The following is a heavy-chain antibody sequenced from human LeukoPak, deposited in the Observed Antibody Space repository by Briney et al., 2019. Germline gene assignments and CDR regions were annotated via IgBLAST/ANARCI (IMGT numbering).Heavy chain of an antibody. CDR3: ARELRSGYYPYYYLYYMDV. D-gene: IGHD3-3*01. J-gene: IGHJ6*03. CDR2: IRYDGSNK. V-gene: IGHV3-30*02. CDR1: GFTFSSYG. Sequence: GGSLRLSCAASGFTFSSYGMHWVRQAPGKGLEWVAFIRYDGSNKYYADSVKGRFTISRDNSKNTLYLQMNSLRAEDTAVYYCARELRSGYYPYYYLYYMDVWGKGTTVTVSS.